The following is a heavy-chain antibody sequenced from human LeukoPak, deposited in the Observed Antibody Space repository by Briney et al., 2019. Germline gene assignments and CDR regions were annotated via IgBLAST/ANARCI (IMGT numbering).Heavy chain of an antibody. CDR1: GGSISSYY. J-gene: IGHJ2*01. V-gene: IGHV4-59*01. D-gene: IGHD3-22*01. Sequence: SETLSLTCTVSGGSISSYYWSWLRQPPGKGLGWIGYNYYSGSTNDNPSLQSRVTISVDTSKNQFSLKLSSVTAADTAVYDCSRIKYYYDSSGYAPWYFDLWGRGTLVTVSS. CDR2: NYYSGST. CDR3: SRIKYYYDSSGYAPWYFDL.